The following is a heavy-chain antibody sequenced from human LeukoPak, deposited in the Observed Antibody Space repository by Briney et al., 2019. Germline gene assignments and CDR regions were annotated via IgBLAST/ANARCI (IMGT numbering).Heavy chain of an antibody. CDR3: AKGGGQWVNYFDY. D-gene: IGHD6-19*01. V-gene: IGHV3-30*18. CDR1: GFTFSGYG. J-gene: IGHJ4*02. CDR2: ISYDGSNK. Sequence: GGSLRLSCVASGFTFSGYGMHWVRQAPGKGLEWVAVISYDGSNKYYADSVKGRFTISRDNSKNTLYLQMNSLRAEDTAVYYCAKGGGQWVNYFDYWGQGTLVTVSS.